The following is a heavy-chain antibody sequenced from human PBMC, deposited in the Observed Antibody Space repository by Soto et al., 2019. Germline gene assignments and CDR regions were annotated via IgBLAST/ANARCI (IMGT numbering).Heavy chain of an antibody. J-gene: IGHJ6*02. V-gene: IGHV1-2*02. CDR3: ATPGDLDYYYYGMDV. D-gene: IGHD7-27*01. Sequence: SVKVSCKASGYTFTGYYMHWGRQAPGQGLEWMGWINPNSGGTNYAQKFQGRVTMNRDTSISTAYMELSRLRSDDTAVYYCATPGDLDYYYYGMDVWGQGTTVTVS. CDR2: INPNSGGT. CDR1: GYTFTGYY.